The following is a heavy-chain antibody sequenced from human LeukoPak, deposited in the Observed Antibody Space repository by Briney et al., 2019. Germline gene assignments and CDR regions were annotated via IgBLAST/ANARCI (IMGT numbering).Heavy chain of an antibody. D-gene: IGHD3-16*01. J-gene: IGHJ3*02. V-gene: IGHV3-7*01. CDR2: IKQDGSEI. Sequence: GGSLRLSCAASGFTFSNYAMSWVRQAPGKGLEWVANIKQDGSEIYYVDSVKGRFTISRDNAKSSLYLQMTSLRAEDTAVYYCARMRGQGGQDIWGQGAMVTVSS. CDR1: GFTFSNYA. CDR3: ARMRGQGGQDI.